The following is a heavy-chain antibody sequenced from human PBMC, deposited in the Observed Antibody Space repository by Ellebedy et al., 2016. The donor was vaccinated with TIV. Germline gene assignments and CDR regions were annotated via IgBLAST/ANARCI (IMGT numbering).Heavy chain of an antibody. CDR3: ARGLSDYGDIHLDF. D-gene: IGHD4-17*01. V-gene: IGHV3-30*04. CDR1: GFIFNYFA. J-gene: IGHJ4*02. CDR2: ISHDARRI. Sequence: GGSLRLSCGASGFIFNYFAIHWVRQAPGKGLEWVAVISHDARRIYYTDSLKGRFTISRDNGKKSLSLQMNSLRDEDTAVYYCARGLSDYGDIHLDFWGQGTLVTVSS.